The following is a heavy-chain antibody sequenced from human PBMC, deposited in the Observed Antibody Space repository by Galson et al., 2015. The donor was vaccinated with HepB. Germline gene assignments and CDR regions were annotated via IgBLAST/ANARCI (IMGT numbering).Heavy chain of an antibody. D-gene: IGHD7-27*01. Sequence: SLRLSCAASGCTFSNYVMTWVRQAPGKGLEWVSTISSGGSIYYRDSVKGRFTVSRDNSKNTLYLQMNSLRAEDTAVYYCAKGNWVDFWGQGTLVTVSS. CDR3: AKGNWVDF. J-gene: IGHJ4*02. CDR1: GCTFSNYV. V-gene: IGHV3-23*01. CDR2: ISSGGSI.